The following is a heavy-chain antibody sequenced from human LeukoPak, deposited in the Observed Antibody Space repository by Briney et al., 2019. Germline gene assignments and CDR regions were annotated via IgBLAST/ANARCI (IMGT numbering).Heavy chain of an antibody. J-gene: IGHJ4*02. V-gene: IGHV1-69*06. Sequence: WASVKVSCKASGGTFSSYAISWVRQAPGQGLEWMGGIIPIFGTANYAQKFQGRVTITADKSTSTAYMELSSLRSEDTAVYYCASAKDGSSWYFDYWGQGTLVTVSS. CDR3: ASAKDGSSWYFDY. CDR2: IIPIFGTA. CDR1: GGTFSSYA. D-gene: IGHD6-13*01.